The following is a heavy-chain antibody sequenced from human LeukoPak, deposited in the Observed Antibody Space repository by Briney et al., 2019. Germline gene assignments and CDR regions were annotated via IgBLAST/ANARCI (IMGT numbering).Heavy chain of an antibody. CDR3: AKAGRGVITGFDY. CDR1: GFTFSTYA. Sequence: NPGGSLRLSCAASGFTFSTYAMSWVRQAPRKGLEWVSGISASAHNTYYAYYADSVKGRFTISRDNSKNTLYLQMNGLRAEDTAVYYCAKAGRGVITGFDYWGPGTLATVSS. CDR2: ISASAHNTYYA. D-gene: IGHD3-10*01. J-gene: IGHJ4*02. V-gene: IGHV3-23*01.